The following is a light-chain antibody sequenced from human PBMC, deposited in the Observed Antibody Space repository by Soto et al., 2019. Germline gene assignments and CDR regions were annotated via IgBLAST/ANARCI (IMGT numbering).Light chain of an antibody. CDR2: AAS. V-gene: IGKV1-39*01. CDR3: QQGYSAPWT. Sequence: DIQMTQSPPSLSASLGDRVTITCRASQSISNFLHWYQQTPGKPPELLIYAASNLQSGVPSRFSGGGSGTDFTLTISSLQPEDFAAYYCQQGYSAPWTFGQGTKVDIK. CDR1: QSISNF. J-gene: IGKJ1*01.